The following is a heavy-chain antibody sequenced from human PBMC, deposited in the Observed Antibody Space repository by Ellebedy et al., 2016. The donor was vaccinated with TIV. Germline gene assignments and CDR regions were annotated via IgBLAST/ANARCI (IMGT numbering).Heavy chain of an antibody. CDR3: VRAPRGQYYFDY. D-gene: IGHD5-12*01. Sequence: GGSLRLSXVASGFTFSSYWMTWVRQAPGKGLEWVANIKRDGSEEYYVDAVKGRFTISRDNSKNTLYLEMNSLRAEDTAVYYCVRAPRGQYYFDYWGQGTLVTVSS. CDR1: GFTFSSYW. V-gene: IGHV3-7*01. J-gene: IGHJ4*02. CDR2: IKRDGSEE.